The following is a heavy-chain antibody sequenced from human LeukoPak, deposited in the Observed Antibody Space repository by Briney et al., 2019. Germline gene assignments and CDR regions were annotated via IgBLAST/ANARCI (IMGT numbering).Heavy chain of an antibody. J-gene: IGHJ6*03. Sequence: SETLSLTCAVYGGSFSDYYWSWIRQPPGKGLEWIGEINNSGSTNYNPSLKSRVTISVDTSKNQFSLKLSSVTAADTAVYYCARGGEIVVVVAATRNYYYYMDVWGKGTTVTVSS. CDR2: INNSGST. D-gene: IGHD2-15*01. V-gene: IGHV4-34*01. CDR3: ARGGEIVVVVAATRNYYYYMDV. CDR1: GGSFSDYY.